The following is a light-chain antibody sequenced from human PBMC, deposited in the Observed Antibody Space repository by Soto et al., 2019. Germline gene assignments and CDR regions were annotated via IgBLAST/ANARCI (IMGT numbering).Light chain of an antibody. V-gene: IGKV1-9*01. Sequence: DIPLTQSPSFLSASVGDRVTITCRASQGINNYLAWYQQKPGKAPKLLIYAASTLQLGVPSRFSGSGSGSKFTFTVSRLQAEDISTYYCQHLGSFGQGTKVEIK. CDR2: AAS. CDR3: QHLGS. J-gene: IGKJ1*01. CDR1: QGINNY.